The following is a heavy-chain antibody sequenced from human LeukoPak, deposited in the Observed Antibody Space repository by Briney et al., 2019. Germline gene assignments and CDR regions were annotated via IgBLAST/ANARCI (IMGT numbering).Heavy chain of an antibody. D-gene: IGHD6-6*01. V-gene: IGHV3-23*01. CDR2: ISGSGGST. J-gene: IGHJ4*02. CDR1: GFTFINYA. Sequence: GGSLRVSCAASGFTFINYALSWVRQAPGKGLEWVSAISGSGGSTYYADSVKGRFTISRDNSKNTLYLQMNSLRAEDTAVYYCAKDVAARGWGLDYWGQGTLVTVSS. CDR3: AKDVAARGWGLDY.